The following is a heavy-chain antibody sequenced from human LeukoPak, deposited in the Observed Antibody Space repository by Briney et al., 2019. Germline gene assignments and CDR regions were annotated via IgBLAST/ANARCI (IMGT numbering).Heavy chain of an antibody. J-gene: IGHJ5*02. V-gene: IGHV7-4-1*02. Sequence: ASVKVSCKASGYTFTSYAMNWVRQAPGQGLEWMGWINTNTGNPTYAQGFTGRFVFSLDTSVSTAYLQISSLKAEDTAVYYCARGPGVRITMVRGVIRWFDPWGQGTLVTVSS. CDR1: GYTFTSYA. CDR3: ARGPGVRITMVRGVIRWFDP. CDR2: INTNTGNP. D-gene: IGHD3-10*01.